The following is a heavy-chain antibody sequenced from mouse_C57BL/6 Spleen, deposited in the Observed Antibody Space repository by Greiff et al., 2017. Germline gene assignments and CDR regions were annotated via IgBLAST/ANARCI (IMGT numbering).Heavy chain of an antibody. CDR2: IDPNSGGT. J-gene: IGHJ2*01. V-gene: IGHV1-72*01. Sequence: QVQLKQPGAELVKPGASVKLSCKASGYTFTSYWMHWVKQRPGRGLEWIGRIDPNSGGTKYNEQFKSKATLTVDKPSSTAYMQLSSLTSEDSAVYYCARSDPVTGFDYWGQGTPLTVSA. CDR3: ARSDPVTGFDY. D-gene: IGHD2-5*01. CDR1: GYTFTSYW.